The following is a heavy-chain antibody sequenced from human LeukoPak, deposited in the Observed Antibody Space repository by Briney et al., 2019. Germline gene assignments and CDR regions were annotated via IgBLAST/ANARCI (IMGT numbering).Heavy chain of an antibody. CDR3: ARGVAAAGTIVAFDI. V-gene: IGHV4-59*12. CDR1: GGSISDYY. CDR2: IFGSGSS. D-gene: IGHD6-13*01. Sequence: SETLSLTCTVSGGSISDYYWSWIRQPPGKGLEWIGWIFGSGSSNYNPSLKSRLTISVDTSKNQFSLKLSSVTAADTAVYYCARGVAAAGTIVAFDIWGQGTMVTVSS. J-gene: IGHJ3*02.